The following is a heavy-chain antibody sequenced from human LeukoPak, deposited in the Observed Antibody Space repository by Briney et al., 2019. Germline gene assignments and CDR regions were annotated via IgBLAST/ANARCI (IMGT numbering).Heavy chain of an antibody. CDR2: INHSGST. CDR3: ARDAQSSSRKYYFDY. V-gene: IGHV4-34*01. Sequence: SETLSLTCAVYGGSFSGYYWSWIRQPPGKGLEWIGEINHSGSTNYNPSLKSRVTISVDTSKNQFSLKLSSVTAADTAVYYCARDAQSSSRKYYFDYWGQGTLVTVSS. D-gene: IGHD6-6*01. J-gene: IGHJ4*02. CDR1: GGSFSGYY.